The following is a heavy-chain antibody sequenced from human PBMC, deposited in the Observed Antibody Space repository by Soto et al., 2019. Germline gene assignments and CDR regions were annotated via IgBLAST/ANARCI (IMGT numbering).Heavy chain of an antibody. V-gene: IGHV4-39*01. Sequence: SETFCLTCTVSGGFISSSSYYWVWFRQPPGKGLEWIGSIYYSGSTYYNPSLKSRVTISVDTSKNQFSLKLSSVTAADTAVYYCASGLQAAAAPEDWFDPWGQGTLVTVSS. CDR1: GGFISSSSYY. J-gene: IGHJ5*02. D-gene: IGHD6-13*01. CDR2: IYYSGST. CDR3: ASGLQAAAAPEDWFDP.